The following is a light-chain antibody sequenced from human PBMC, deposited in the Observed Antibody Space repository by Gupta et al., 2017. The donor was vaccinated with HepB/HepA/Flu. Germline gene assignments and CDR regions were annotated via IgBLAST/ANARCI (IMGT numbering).Light chain of an antibody. J-gene: IGKJ3*01. CDR1: QDINNY. V-gene: IGKV1-33*01. CDR3: QKYDNVPIFT. CDR2: DAS. Sequence: DIQMTQSPPSLSASVGDRVTITCQASQDINNYLNWYQQKPGKAPKLLIFDASSLASGVPSRFSGSGSGTYFTFTISRLQPEDIATYCCQKYDNVPIFTFGPGTKVDLK.